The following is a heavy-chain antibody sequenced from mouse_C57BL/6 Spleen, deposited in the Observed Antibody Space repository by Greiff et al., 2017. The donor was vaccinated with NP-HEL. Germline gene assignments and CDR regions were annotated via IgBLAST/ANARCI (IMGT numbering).Heavy chain of an antibody. Sequence: QVQLQQPGAELVKPGASVKMSCKASGYTFTSYWITWVKQRPGQGLEWIGDIYPGSGSTNYNEKFKSKAKLTVDTSSSTAYMQLSSLTSEDSAVYYCSRSGSSGYAFAYWGQGTLVTVSA. CDR3: SRSGSSGYAFAY. D-gene: IGHD3-2*02. J-gene: IGHJ3*01. CDR1: GYTFTSYW. V-gene: IGHV1-55*01. CDR2: IYPGSGST.